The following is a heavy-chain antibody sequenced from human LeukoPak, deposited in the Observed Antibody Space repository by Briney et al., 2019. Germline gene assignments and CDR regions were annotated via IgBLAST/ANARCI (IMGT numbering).Heavy chain of an antibody. D-gene: IGHD3-22*01. CDR2: ISGSGGST. J-gene: IGHJ4*02. CDR3: AKDHPSGYYYDSSVPLDY. Sequence: GGSLRLSCAASGFTFSSYVMSWVRQAPGKGLEWVSAISGSGGSTYYADSVKGRFTISRDNSKTTLYLQMNRLRAEDTAVYYCAKDHPSGYYYDSSVPLDYWGQGTLVTVSS. CDR1: GFTFSSYV. V-gene: IGHV3-23*01.